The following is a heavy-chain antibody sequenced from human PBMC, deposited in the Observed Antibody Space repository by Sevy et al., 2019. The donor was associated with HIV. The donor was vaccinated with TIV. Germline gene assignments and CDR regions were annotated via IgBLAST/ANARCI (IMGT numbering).Heavy chain of an antibody. Sequence: GGSLRLSCAASGLTFSSSWMHWVRQVPGKGLVWVSHINSDGSSTSYADSVKGRFTISRDNAKNTLYLQMNSLRAEDTTVYYCTRGNNYFDYWGQGTLVTVSS. CDR3: TRGNNYFDY. CDR1: GLTFSSSW. V-gene: IGHV3-74*01. J-gene: IGHJ4*02. CDR2: INSDGSST.